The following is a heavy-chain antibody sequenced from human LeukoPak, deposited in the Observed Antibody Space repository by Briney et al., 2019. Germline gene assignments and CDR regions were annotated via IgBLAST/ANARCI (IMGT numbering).Heavy chain of an antibody. CDR1: GYTFTSYG. V-gene: IGHV1-18*01. D-gene: IGHD6-19*01. CDR3: ARDQVAEKSRYYMDV. CDR2: IGLYNGNT. J-gene: IGHJ6*03. Sequence: TSVKVSCKASGYTFTSYGISLVRQAPGQGLEWKGWIGLYNGNTNYAQEFEDRGTMITDTSTRIVYMELRSLRSDDTAVYYCARDQVAEKSRYYMDVWGKGTTVTVSS.